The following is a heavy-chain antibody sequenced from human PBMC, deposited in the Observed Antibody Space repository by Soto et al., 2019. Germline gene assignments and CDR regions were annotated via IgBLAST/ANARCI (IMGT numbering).Heavy chain of an antibody. D-gene: IGHD6-13*01. Sequence: QVQLVESGGGVVQPGRPLRLSCAASGFTFSSYGMHWVRQAPGKGLEWVAVIWYDGSNKYYADSVKGRFTISRDNSKNTLYLQMNSLRAEDTAVYYCARGLRGSSWYGEYFQHWGQGTLVTVSS. J-gene: IGHJ1*01. CDR2: IWYDGSNK. V-gene: IGHV3-33*01. CDR3: ARGLRGSSWYGEYFQH. CDR1: GFTFSSYG.